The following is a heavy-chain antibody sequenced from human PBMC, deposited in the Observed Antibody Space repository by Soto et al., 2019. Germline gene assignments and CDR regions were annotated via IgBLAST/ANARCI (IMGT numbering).Heavy chain of an antibody. V-gene: IGHV4-4*02. J-gene: IGHJ6*02. D-gene: IGHD3-10*01. Sequence: QVQLQESGPGLVKPSGTLSLTCAVSGGSISTSNWWSWVRQPPGKGLEWIGEIYHTGSTNYHYNPSPKRRVPISVDKSKNQFSLKLSSVTAADTAVYYCARDRGEKGRSAHYYYYGLDVWGQGITVTVSS. CDR1: GGSISTSNW. CDR2: IYHTGST. CDR3: ARDRGEKGRSAHYYYYGLDV.